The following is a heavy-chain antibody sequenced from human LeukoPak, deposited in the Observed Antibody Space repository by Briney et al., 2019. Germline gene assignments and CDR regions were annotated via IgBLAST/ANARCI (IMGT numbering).Heavy chain of an antibody. J-gene: IGHJ4*02. Sequence: TPSETLSLTCAVYGGSFSGYYWSWIRQPPGKGLEWIGEINHSGSTNYNPSLKSRVTISVDTSKNQFSLKLSSVTAADTAVYYCAREGTRYSSSWYGGDYWGQGTLVTVSS. CDR2: INHSGST. D-gene: IGHD6-13*01. CDR3: AREGTRYSSSWYGGDY. V-gene: IGHV4-34*01. CDR1: GGSFSGYY.